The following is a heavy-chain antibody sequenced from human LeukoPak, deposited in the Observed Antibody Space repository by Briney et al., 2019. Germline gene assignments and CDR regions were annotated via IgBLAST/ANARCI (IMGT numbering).Heavy chain of an antibody. CDR1: GYTFSTCD. Sequence: GASVKVSRKASGYTFSTCDINWVRQATGQGLEWMGWMNPNSGNTGFAHKFQGRVTMTRDTSISTAYMELSRLRSDDTAVYYCARGSARITIFGVVINWFDPWGQGTLVTVSS. CDR2: MNPNSGNT. CDR3: ARGSARITIFGVVINWFDP. D-gene: IGHD3-3*01. J-gene: IGHJ5*02. V-gene: IGHV1-8*01.